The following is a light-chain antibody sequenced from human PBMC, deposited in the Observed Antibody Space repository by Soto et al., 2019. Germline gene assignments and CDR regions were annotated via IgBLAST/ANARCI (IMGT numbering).Light chain of an antibody. Sequence: IQLTQSPSSLSASVGETVTITCRARQDIDNSLNWYQHKPGEAPKLLVYAVSFLETGVPCRFSGRGSGTVFRLTNNSLQSDDFATYYCQQHDGRPTMSFGQGTRL. CDR3: QQHDGRPTMS. CDR2: AVS. CDR1: QDIDNS. J-gene: IGKJ5*01. V-gene: IGKV1-33*01.